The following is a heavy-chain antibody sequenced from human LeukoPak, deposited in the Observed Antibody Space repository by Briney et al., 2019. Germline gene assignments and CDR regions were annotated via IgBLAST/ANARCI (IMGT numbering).Heavy chain of an antibody. V-gene: IGHV3-23*01. CDR2: ISGSGDRT. CDR1: GFRFSSYT. CDR3: AILGGGMAY. J-gene: IGHJ4*02. Sequence: GGSLRPSCAASGFRFSSYTMNWVRQAPGKGLEWVSGISGSGDRTYYADFVKGRVTISRDNSRNTLYLQMSSLRADDTAVYYCAILGGGMAYWGQGTLVAVSS. D-gene: IGHD3-16*01.